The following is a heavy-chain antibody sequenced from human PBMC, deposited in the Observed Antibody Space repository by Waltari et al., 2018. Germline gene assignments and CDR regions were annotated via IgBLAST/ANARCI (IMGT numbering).Heavy chain of an antibody. V-gene: IGHV4-39*07. CDR2: IYYSGGT. Sequence: QLQLQESGPGLVKPSETLSLTCTVSGGSISSSSYYWGWIRQPPGKGLAWIGSIYYSGGTYSNPSLKGRVTISVDTSKNQFSLKLSSVTAADTAVYYCARAQDGYLLDYWGQGTLVTVSS. D-gene: IGHD5-12*01. CDR3: ARAQDGYLLDY. J-gene: IGHJ4*02. CDR1: GGSISSSSYY.